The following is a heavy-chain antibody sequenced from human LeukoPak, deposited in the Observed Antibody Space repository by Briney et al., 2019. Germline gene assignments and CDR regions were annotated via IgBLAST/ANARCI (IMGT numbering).Heavy chain of an antibody. CDR3: ARNADPSGKYPDY. Sequence: GGSLRLSCAASGFTFSSYTMNWGRQAPGVGPAGVSSITSSSTYIYYADSLKGRFTISRDNAKNSLYLQMNSLRAEDTALYYCARNADPSGKYPDYWGQGTLVTVSS. J-gene: IGHJ4*02. D-gene: IGHD1-26*01. CDR1: GFTFSSYT. V-gene: IGHV3-21*01. CDR2: ITSSSTYI.